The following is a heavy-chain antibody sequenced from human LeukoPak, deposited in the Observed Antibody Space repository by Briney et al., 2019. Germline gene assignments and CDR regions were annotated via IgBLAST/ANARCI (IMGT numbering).Heavy chain of an antibody. CDR1: GGSFSGYY. J-gene: IGHJ4*02. Sequence: SETLSLTCAVYGGSFSGYYWSWIRQPPGKGLEWIGEINHSGSTNYNPSLKSRVTISVDTSKNQFSLKLSSVTAADTAVYYCARTWIRAFDYWGLGTLVTVSS. CDR2: INHSGST. V-gene: IGHV4-34*01. D-gene: IGHD5-18*01. CDR3: ARTWIRAFDY.